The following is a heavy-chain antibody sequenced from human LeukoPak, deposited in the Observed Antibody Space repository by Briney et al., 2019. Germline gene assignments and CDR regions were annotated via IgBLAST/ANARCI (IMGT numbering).Heavy chain of an antibody. D-gene: IGHD3-22*01. CDR3: ARDLGDTSGYYDGIFDY. CDR1: AFTFSSYA. J-gene: IGHJ4*02. CDR2: ISGSGGST. Sequence: PGGSLRLSCAASAFTFSSYALTWVRQAPGKGLVWVSAISGSGGSTYYADSVKGRFTISRDNSKNTLYLQMNSLRAEDTAVYYCARDLGDTSGYYDGIFDYWGQGTLVTVSS. V-gene: IGHV3-23*01.